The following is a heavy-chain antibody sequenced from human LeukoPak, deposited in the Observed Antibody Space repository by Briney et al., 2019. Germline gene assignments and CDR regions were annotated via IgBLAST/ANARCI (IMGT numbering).Heavy chain of an antibody. J-gene: IGHJ4*02. CDR3: ARDILMGSSGWEDFDY. CDR2: INPNSGGT. CDR1: GYTFTGYY. D-gene: IGHD6-19*01. Sequence: ASVKVFCKASGYTFTGYYIHWVRQAPGQGLEWMGRINPNSGGTNYAQQFQGRVTMTRDTSISTAYMELSRLRSDDTAVYYCARDILMGSSGWEDFDYWGQGTLVTVSS. V-gene: IGHV1-2*06.